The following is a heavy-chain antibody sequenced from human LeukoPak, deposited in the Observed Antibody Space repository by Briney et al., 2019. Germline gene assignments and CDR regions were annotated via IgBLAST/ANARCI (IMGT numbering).Heavy chain of an antibody. D-gene: IGHD4-17*01. CDR1: GGTFSSYA. CDR2: IIPILGIA. V-gene: IGHV1-69*04. Sequence: GASVKVSCKASGGTFSSYAISWVRQAPGQGLEWMGRIIPILGIANYAQKFQGRVTITADKSTSTAYMELSSLRSEDTAVYYCARDLDYGDYALGYWGQGTLVTVSS. CDR3: ARDLDYGDYALGY. J-gene: IGHJ4*02.